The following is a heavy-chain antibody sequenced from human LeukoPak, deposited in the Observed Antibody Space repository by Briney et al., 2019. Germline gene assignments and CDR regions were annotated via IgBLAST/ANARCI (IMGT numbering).Heavy chain of an antibody. Sequence: SETLSLTCTVSGGSISSGGYYWSWIRQHPGKGLEWIGYIYYSGSTYYNPSLKSRVTITVDTSKNRFSLKLSSVTAADTAVYYCATRGGYGDYVDYWGQGTLVTVSS. CDR1: GGSISSGGYY. CDR2: IYYSGST. CDR3: ATRGGYGDYVDY. V-gene: IGHV4-31*03. J-gene: IGHJ4*02. D-gene: IGHD4-17*01.